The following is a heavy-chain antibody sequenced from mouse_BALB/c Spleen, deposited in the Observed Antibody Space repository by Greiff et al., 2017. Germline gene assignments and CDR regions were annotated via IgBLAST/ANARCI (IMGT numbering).Heavy chain of an antibody. CDR1: GFTFSSYA. CDR3: ARSPNYVFDY. J-gene: IGHJ2*01. CDR2: ISSGGST. Sequence: EVQRVESGGGLVKPGGSLKLSCAASGFTFSSYAMSWVRQTPEKRLEWVASISSGGSTYYPDSVKGRFTISRDNARNILYLQMSSLRSEDTAMYYCARSPNYVFDYWGQGTTLTVSS. V-gene: IGHV5-6-5*01. D-gene: IGHD2-1*01.